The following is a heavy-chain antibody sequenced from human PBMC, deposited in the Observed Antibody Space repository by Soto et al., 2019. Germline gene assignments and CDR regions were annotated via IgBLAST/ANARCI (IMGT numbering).Heavy chain of an antibody. CDR3: ARTLYGHNVDY. V-gene: IGHV1-3*01. D-gene: IGHD4-17*01. Sequence: ASVKVSCKASGYTFTIYAMHWVRQAPGQRLEWMGWINAGNGNTKYSQKFQGRVTMTRNTSISTAYMELSSLRSEDTAVYYCARTLYGHNVDYWGQGTLVTVSS. CDR2: INAGNGNT. J-gene: IGHJ4*02. CDR1: GYTFTIYA.